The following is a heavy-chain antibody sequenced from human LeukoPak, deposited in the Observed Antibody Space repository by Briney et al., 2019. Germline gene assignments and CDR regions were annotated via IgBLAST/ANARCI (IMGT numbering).Heavy chain of an antibody. D-gene: IGHD2-2*01. CDR1: GFTFSTYC. Sequence: GGSLRLSCAASGFTFSTYCMHWVRQPPGKGLVWVSQICTDGGSIKYADSVRGRFTISRDNAKNTLYLQMNSLRAEGTAVYYCVRGVPVTPGIDYWGQGTLVTVSS. V-gene: IGHV3-74*01. J-gene: IGHJ4*02. CDR3: VRGVPVTPGIDY. CDR2: ICTDGGSI.